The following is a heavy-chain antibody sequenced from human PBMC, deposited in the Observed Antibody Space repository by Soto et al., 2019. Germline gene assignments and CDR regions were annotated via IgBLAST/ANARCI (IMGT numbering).Heavy chain of an antibody. CDR3: ARDPPPPDY. CDR2: ISAYNGNT. J-gene: IGHJ4*02. V-gene: IGHV1-18*01. CDR1: GYTFASYA. Sequence: QVQLVQSGAEVKKPGASVKVSCKASGYTFASYAISWMRQAPGQGLEWMGWISAYNGNTNYAQKLQGRVTMTTATSTSTDYMELRSLRSDDTAVYYWARDPPPPDYWGQGTLVTVSS.